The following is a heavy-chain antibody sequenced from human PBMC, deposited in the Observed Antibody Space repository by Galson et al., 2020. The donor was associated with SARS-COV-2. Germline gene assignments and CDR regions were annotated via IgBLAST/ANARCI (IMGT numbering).Heavy chain of an antibody. D-gene: IGHD3-3*01. Sequence: GGSLRLSCAASGFTFITYCMHWVRQAPGKGLEWVSRISGNRTTTHYADSVKGRFTISRDNAKNTLYLQMNSLIAEDTAVYYCSSPRLYDLWRGYPAYWGQGTLVTVSS. J-gene: IGHJ4*02. V-gene: IGHV3-74*01. CDR3: SSPRLYDLWRGYPAY. CDR1: GFTFITYC. CDR2: ISGNRTTT.